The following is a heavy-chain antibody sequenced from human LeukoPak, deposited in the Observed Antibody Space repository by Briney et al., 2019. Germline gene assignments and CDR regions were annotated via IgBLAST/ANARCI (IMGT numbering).Heavy chain of an antibody. CDR1: GFTFDDYA. Sequence: GRSLRLSCAASGFTFDDYAMHWVRQAPGKGLEWVSSISSSGSYIYYADSVKGRFTISRDNAKNSLYLQMNSMRAEDTAVYYCAKLSHLAPSDYWGQGTLVTVSS. V-gene: IGHV3-21*01. J-gene: IGHJ4*02. CDR3: AKLSHLAPSDY. CDR2: ISSSGSYI.